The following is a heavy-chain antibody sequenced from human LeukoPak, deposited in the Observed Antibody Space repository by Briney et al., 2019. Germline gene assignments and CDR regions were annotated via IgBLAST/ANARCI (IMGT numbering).Heavy chain of an antibody. CDR3: ARGGDTAMVRAHPLDY. CDR1: GGTFSSYA. J-gene: IGHJ4*02. V-gene: IGHV1-69*04. Sequence: GASVKVSCKASGGTFSSYAISWVRQAPGQGLEWMGRIIPILGIANYAQKFQGRVTITADKSTSTAYMELSSLRSEDTPAYYCARGGDTAMVRAHPLDYWGQGTLVTVSS. D-gene: IGHD5-18*01. CDR2: IIPILGIA.